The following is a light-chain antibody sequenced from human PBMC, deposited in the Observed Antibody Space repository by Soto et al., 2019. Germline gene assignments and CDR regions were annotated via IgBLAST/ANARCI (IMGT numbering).Light chain of an antibody. Sequence: EIVMTQSPATLSVSPGERATLSCRASQSVSRNLAWYQQKPGQAPRLLIYGAFTRATGIPARFGGSGSGTEFTLTISSLQSEDFAVYYCQQYNNWPLWTFGQGTKVEIK. J-gene: IGKJ1*01. V-gene: IGKV3-15*01. CDR2: GAF. CDR3: QQYNNWPLWT. CDR1: QSVSRN.